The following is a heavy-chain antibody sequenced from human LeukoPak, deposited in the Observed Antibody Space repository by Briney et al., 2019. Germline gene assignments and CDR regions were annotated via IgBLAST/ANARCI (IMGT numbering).Heavy chain of an antibody. V-gene: IGHV3-21*01. CDR3: AREWPYGGNMPDY. Sequence: GGSLRLSCAASGFTFSSYSMNWVRQAPGKGLEWVSSISSSSSYIYYADSVKGRFTISRDNAKNSLYLQMNSLRAEDTAVYYCAREWPYGGNMPDYWGQGTLVTVSS. CDR1: GFTFSSYS. CDR2: ISSSSSYI. D-gene: IGHD4-23*01. J-gene: IGHJ4*02.